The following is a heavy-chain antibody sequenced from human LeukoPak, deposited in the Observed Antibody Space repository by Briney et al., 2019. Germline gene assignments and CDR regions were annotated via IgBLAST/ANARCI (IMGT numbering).Heavy chain of an antibody. V-gene: IGHV4-39*07. CDR1: GGSISSSSYY. CDR2: IYYSGST. J-gene: IGHJ6*03. Sequence: SETLSLTCTVSGGSISSSSYYWGWIRQPPGKGLEWIGSIYYSGSTYYNPSLKSRVTISVDTSKNQFSLKLSSVTAADTAVYYCARFPGSYYYYYMDVWGKGTTVTVSS. CDR3: ARFPGSYYYYYMDV. D-gene: IGHD3-10*01.